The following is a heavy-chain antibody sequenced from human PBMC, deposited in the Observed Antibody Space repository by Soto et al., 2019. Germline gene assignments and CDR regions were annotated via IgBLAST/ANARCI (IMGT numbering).Heavy chain of an antibody. V-gene: IGHV4-59*01. Sequence: SETLSLTCTVSGGSISSYYWSWIRQPPGKGLEWIGYIYYSGSTNYNPSLKSRVAISVDTSKNQFSLKLSSVTAADTAVYYCARAIVGDAFDIWGQGTMDTVSS. D-gene: IGHD1-26*01. CDR1: GGSISSYY. CDR2: IYYSGST. J-gene: IGHJ3*02. CDR3: ARAIVGDAFDI.